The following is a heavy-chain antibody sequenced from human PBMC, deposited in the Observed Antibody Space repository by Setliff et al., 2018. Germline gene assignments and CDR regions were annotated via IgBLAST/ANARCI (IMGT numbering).Heavy chain of an antibody. CDR3: AKGGTYRYFDF. J-gene: IGHJ4*02. V-gene: IGHV4-59*01. Sequence: PSETLSLTCTVSGGPFSGASIWSWIRQPPGKGLELIGYVYYSGTAKYDPSLVRRAIMSVDASNNQISLKLNSVTAADTAVYYCAKGGTYRYFDFWGQGALVTVSS. D-gene: IGHD1-26*01. CDR2: VYYSGTA. CDR1: GGPFSGAS.